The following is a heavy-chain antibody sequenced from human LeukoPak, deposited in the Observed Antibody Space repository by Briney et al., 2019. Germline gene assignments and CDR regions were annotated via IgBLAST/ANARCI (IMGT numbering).Heavy chain of an antibody. J-gene: IGHJ3*02. CDR3: ARDSRGQNYYDSSGLPILDAFDI. CDR1: GGSISSYY. CDR2: IYYSGST. Sequence: SETLSLTCTVSGGSISSYYWSWIRQPPGKGLEWIGYIYYSGSTNYNPSLKSRVTISVDTSRNQFSLKLSSVTAADTAVYYCARDSRGQNYYDSSGLPILDAFDIWGQGTMVTVSS. V-gene: IGHV4-59*12. D-gene: IGHD3-22*01.